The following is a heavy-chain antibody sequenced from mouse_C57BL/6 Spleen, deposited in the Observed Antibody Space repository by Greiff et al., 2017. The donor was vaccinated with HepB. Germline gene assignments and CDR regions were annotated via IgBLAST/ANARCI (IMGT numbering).Heavy chain of an antibody. D-gene: IGHD3-1*01. V-gene: IGHV1-15*01. CDR3: TRAGDEGTWFAY. CDR1: GYTFTDYE. J-gene: IGHJ3*01. Sequence: LVESGAELVRPGASVTLSCKASGYTFTDYEMHWVKQTPVHGLEWIGAIDPETGGTAYNQKFKGKAILTADKSSSTAYMELRSLTSEDSAVYYCTRAGDEGTWFAYWGQGTLVTVSA. CDR2: IDPETGGT.